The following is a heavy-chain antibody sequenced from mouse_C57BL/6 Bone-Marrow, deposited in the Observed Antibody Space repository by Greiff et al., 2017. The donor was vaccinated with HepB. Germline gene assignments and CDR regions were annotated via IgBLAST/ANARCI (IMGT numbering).Heavy chain of an antibody. D-gene: IGHD1-1*01. CDR1: GYAFSSYW. J-gene: IGHJ2*01. CDR3: ASLITTVVAFDY. CDR2: IYPGDGDT. Sequence: QVHVKQSGAELVKPGASVKISCKASGYAFSSYWMNWVKQRPGKGLEWIGQIYPGDGDTNYNGKFKGKATLTADKSSSTAYMQLSSLTSEDSAVYFCASLITTVVAFDYWGQGTTLTVSS. V-gene: IGHV1-80*01.